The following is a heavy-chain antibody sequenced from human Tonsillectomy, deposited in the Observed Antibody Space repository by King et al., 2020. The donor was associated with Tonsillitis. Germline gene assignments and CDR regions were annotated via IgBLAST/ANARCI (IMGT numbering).Heavy chain of an antibody. Sequence: VQLVESGGGLVQPGGSLRLSCAASGFTFSSYWMSWVRQAPGKGLEWVANIKQDGSEKYCVDSVKGRFTISRDNAKNSLFLQMNSLRAKDTAVYYCAREGGGYYDRSGYYYDPNFDYWGQGTLVTVSS. CDR1: GFTFSSYW. CDR3: AREGGGYYDRSGYYYDPNFDY. V-gene: IGHV3-7*03. J-gene: IGHJ4*02. CDR2: IKQDGSEK. D-gene: IGHD3-22*01.